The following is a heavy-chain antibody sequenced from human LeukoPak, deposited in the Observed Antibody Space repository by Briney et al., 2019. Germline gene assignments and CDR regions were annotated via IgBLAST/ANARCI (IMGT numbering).Heavy chain of an antibody. D-gene: IGHD6-19*01. CDR3: AGSIAVARFDY. J-gene: IGHJ4*02. CDR2: IYSGGST. V-gene: IGHV3-53*04. Sequence: AGGSLRLSCAASGFTVSSNYMSWVRQAPGKGLEWASVIYSGGSTYYADSVKGRFTISRHNSKNTLYLQMNSLRAEDTAVYYCAGSIAVARFDYWGQGTLVTVSS. CDR1: GFTVSSNY.